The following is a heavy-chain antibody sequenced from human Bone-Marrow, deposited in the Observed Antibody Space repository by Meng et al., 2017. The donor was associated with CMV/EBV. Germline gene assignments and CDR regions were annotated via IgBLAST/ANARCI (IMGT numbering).Heavy chain of an antibody. Sequence: SVKVSCKASGGTFSSYDISWVRQAPGQGLEWMGGIIPILGIANYAQKFQGRVTITADKSTSTAYMELSSLRSEDTAVYYCARSRAAAGTWGYYYGMDVWGQGTTVTVSS. D-gene: IGHD6-13*01. CDR1: GGTFSSYD. J-gene: IGHJ6*02. V-gene: IGHV1-69*10. CDR3: ARSRAAAGTWGYYYGMDV. CDR2: IIPILGIA.